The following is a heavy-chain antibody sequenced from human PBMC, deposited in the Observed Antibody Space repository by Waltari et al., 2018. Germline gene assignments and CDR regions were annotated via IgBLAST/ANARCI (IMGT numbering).Heavy chain of an antibody. D-gene: IGHD4-17*01. V-gene: IGHV3-30*02. Sequence: QVQLVESGGGVVQPGGSLRLSCAASGFTFSSYGMHWVRQAPGKGLEWVAVIRYDGSNKYYADSVKGRFTISRDNSKNTLYLQMNSLRAEDTAVYYCAKDWDYGGTSSWGQGTLVTVSS. CDR1: GFTFSSYG. CDR3: AKDWDYGGTSS. J-gene: IGHJ5*02. CDR2: IRYDGSNK.